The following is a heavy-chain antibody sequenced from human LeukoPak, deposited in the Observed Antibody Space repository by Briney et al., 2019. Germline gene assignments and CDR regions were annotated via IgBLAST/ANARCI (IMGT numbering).Heavy chain of an antibody. CDR2: ISGSGVST. D-gene: IGHD1-7*01. V-gene: IGHV3-23*01. J-gene: IGHJ4*02. CDR1: GITVSSND. Sequence: GGSLRLSCTASGITVSSNDMCWVRQAPGKGLEWVSAISGSGVSTYYADSVKGRFTVSRDNSKNTLYLQMSSLRAEDTAVYYCAKDERNWNYNLASQTYDWGQGTLVTVSS. CDR3: AKDERNWNYNLASQTYD.